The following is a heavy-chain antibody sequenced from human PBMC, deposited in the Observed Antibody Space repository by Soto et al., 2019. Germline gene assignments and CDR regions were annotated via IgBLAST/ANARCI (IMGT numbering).Heavy chain of an antibody. J-gene: IGHJ5*02. V-gene: IGHV1-2*02. CDR1: GYTFTGYY. Sequence: ASVKVSCKASGYTFTGYYMHWVRQAPGQGLEWMGWINPNSGGTNYAQKFQGRVTMTRDTSISTAYMELSRLRSDDTAVYYCARDKYDYYGSGSYPNWFDPSGQGTLVTVSS. CDR3: ARDKYDYYGSGSYPNWFDP. CDR2: INPNSGGT. D-gene: IGHD3-10*01.